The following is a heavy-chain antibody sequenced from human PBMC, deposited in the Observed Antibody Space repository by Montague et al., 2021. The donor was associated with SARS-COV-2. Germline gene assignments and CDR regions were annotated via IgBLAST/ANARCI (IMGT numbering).Heavy chain of an antibody. J-gene: IGHJ4*02. D-gene: IGHD3-9*01. V-gene: IGHV4-61*01. Sequence: SETLSLTCTVSGGSVISDTHFWSWIRQPPGKGLEWIAYIYDSDTTNNNPSFWSRVSMSSDRSKNQFSLKLTSVTPADTAVYYCARAANILSGFYNHPFEYWGQGILVTVSS. CDR2: IYDSDTT. CDR3: ARAANILSGFYNHPFEY. CDR1: GGSVISDTHF.